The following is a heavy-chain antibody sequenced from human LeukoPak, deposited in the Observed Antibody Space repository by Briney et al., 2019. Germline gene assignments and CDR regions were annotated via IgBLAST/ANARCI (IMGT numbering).Heavy chain of an antibody. D-gene: IGHD3-3*01. CDR3: ASRFYDFWSGYHFYFDY. J-gene: IGHJ4*02. CDR2: IYYSGST. CDR1: GGSISSSSYY. V-gene: IGHV4-39*01. Sequence: SETLSLTCTVSGGSISSSSYYWGWIRQPPGKGLEWIGSIYYSGSTYYNPSLKSRVTISVDTSKNQFSLKLSSVTAADTAVYYCASRFYDFWSGYHFYFDYWGQGTLVTVSS.